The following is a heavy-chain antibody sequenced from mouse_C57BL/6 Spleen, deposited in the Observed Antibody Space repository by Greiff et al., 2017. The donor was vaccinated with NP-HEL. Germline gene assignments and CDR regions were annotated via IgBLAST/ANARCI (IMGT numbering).Heavy chain of an antibody. CDR1: GYSITSDY. CDR3: ARETAQATSYYFDY. V-gene: IGHV3-8*01. J-gene: IGHJ2*01. D-gene: IGHD3-2*02. Sequence: EVMLVESGPGLAKPSQTLSLTCSVPGYSITSDYWNWFRKFPGNKLEYMGYISYSGSTYYNPSLKSRISITRDTSKNQYYLQLNSVTTEDTATYYCARETAQATSYYFDYWGQGTTLTVSS. CDR2: ISYSGST.